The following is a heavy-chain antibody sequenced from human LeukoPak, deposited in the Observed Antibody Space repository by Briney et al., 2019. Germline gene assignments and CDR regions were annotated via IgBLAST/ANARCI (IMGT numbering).Heavy chain of an antibody. CDR2: INPNSGGT. CDR1: VYTFTGNY. Sequence: ASVKVSCKASVYTFTGNYIHWVRQAPGQGLEWMGWINPNSGGTNYAQNFQGRVTMTRDTSISTAYMELSRLRSDDTAVYYCARVPKSGSSHDWGQGTLVTVSS. V-gene: IGHV1-2*02. D-gene: IGHD1-26*01. CDR3: ARVPKSGSSHD. J-gene: IGHJ4*02.